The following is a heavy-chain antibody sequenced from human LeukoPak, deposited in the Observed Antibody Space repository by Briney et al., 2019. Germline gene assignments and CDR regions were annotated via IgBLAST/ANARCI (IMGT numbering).Heavy chain of an antibody. J-gene: IGHJ4*02. D-gene: IGHD6-13*01. CDR1: GGTFSSYA. Sequence: SVKVSCKASGGTFSSYAISWVRQAPGQGLEWMGRIIPIFGTANYAQKFQGRVTITTDESTSTAYMELSSLRSDDTAVYHCAIGLPALGTFDYWGQGTLVTVSS. CDR2: IIPIFGTA. CDR3: AIGLPALGTFDY. V-gene: IGHV1-69*05.